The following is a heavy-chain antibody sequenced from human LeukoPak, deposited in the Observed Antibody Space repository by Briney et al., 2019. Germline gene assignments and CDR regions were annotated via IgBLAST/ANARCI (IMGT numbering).Heavy chain of an antibody. J-gene: IGHJ4*02. D-gene: IGHD6-19*01. CDR3: ASDTVAGTG. V-gene: IGHV4-34*01. Sequence: SETLSLTCAVFGGSFSGYYWSWIRQPPGKGLEWIGEINHSGITNYNPSLKSRVTISADTSKNQFSLKLSSVTAADTSVYYCASDTVAGTGWGQGTLVTVSS. CDR2: INHSGIT. CDR1: GGSFSGYY.